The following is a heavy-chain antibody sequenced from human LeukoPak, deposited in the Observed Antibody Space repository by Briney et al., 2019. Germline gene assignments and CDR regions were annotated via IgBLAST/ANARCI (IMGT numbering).Heavy chain of an antibody. V-gene: IGHV4-34*01. CDR3: ARGYDSSAYYPFNY. D-gene: IGHD3-22*01. CDR1: GFTFSSYA. Sequence: GSLRLSCAASGFTFSSYAMSWIRQPPGKGLEWIGEINHSGSTNYNPSLKSRVTISVDTSKNQFSLMLSSVTAADTAVYYCARGYDSSAYYPFNYWGQGTLVTVSS. CDR2: INHSGST. J-gene: IGHJ4*02.